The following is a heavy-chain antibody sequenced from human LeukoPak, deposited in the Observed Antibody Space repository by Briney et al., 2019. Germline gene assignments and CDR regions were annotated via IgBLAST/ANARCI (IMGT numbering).Heavy chain of an antibody. V-gene: IGHV3-9*01. D-gene: IGHD6-19*01. CDR3: AKDITDSSGYTYDAFDM. CDR1: GFKFDDYA. J-gene: IGHJ3*02. CDR2: IGWNSGSI. Sequence: GGSLRLSCAASGFKFDDYAMHWVRKAPGKGLEWFSGIGWNSGSIGFADSVKGRFAISRDSAKNSLFLEMNSLRPEDTALYYCAKDITDSSGYTYDAFDMWGQGTRVTVS.